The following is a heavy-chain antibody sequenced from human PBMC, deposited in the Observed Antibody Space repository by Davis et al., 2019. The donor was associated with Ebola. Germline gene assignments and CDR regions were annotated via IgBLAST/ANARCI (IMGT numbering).Heavy chain of an antibody. Sequence: ASVKVSCKASGGTFSSYAISWVRQAPGQGLEWMGGIIPIFGTANYAQKFQGRVTITADESTSTAYMELSSLRSEDTAVYYCAREGHGMAPFDYWGQGTLVTVSS. CDR2: IIPIFGTA. CDR3: AREGHGMAPFDY. D-gene: IGHD1-14*01. J-gene: IGHJ4*02. V-gene: IGHV1-69*13. CDR1: GGTFSSYA.